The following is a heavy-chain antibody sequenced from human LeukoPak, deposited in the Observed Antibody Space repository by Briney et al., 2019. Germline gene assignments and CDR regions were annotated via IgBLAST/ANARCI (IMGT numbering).Heavy chain of an antibody. J-gene: IGHJ3*02. Sequence: SETLSLTCTVSGGSIRNYYWSWIRQPPGKGLEWIGNIYYSGSTRNNPSLKSRVTISADTSKNQLSLKLSSVTAADTAVYYCARHTRGDAFDIWGQGTMVTLSS. CDR3: ARHTRGDAFDI. CDR1: GGSIRNYY. V-gene: IGHV4-59*01. CDR2: IYYSGST. D-gene: IGHD2-2*02.